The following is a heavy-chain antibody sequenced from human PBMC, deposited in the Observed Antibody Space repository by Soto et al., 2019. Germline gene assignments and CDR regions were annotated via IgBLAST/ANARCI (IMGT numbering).Heavy chain of an antibody. CDR3: ARDMGFGLSDY. Sequence: QVQLVQSGAEVKKPGASVKVSCKASGYTFTDYAMLWVRQAPGQRLEWMGWINAGNGNTKYSQKFQGRVTITRDTSASTAYMELSSLRSEDTAGYYCARDMGFGLSDYWGQGTLVTVSS. CDR1: GYTFTDYA. D-gene: IGHD3-10*01. J-gene: IGHJ4*02. V-gene: IGHV1-3*01. CDR2: INAGNGNT.